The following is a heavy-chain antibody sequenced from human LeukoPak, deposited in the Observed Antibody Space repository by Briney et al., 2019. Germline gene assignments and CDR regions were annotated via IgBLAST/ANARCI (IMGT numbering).Heavy chain of an antibody. J-gene: IGHJ5*02. CDR2: ISAYNGNT. Sequence: GASVKVSCKASGYTFTSYGISWVRQAPGRGLEWMGWISAYNGNTNYAQKLQGRVTMTTDTSTSTAYMELRSLRSDDTAVYYCARQMNDYSNYYNWFDPWGQGTLVTVSS. V-gene: IGHV1-18*01. CDR3: ARQMNDYSNYYNWFDP. CDR1: GYTFTSYG. D-gene: IGHD4-11*01.